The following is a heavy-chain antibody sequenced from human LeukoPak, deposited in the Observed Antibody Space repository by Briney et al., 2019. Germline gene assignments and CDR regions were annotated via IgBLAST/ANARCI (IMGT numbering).Heavy chain of an antibody. CDR3: AISRPYYDFWSGYYNEDYYYYMDV. CDR1: GFTFSSYA. Sequence: GGSLRLSCAAYGFTFSSYAMSWVRQAPGKGLEWVSAISGSGGSTYYADSVKGRFTISRDNSKNTLYLQMNSLRAEDTAVYYCAISRPYYDFWSGYYNEDYYYYMDVWGKGTTVTVSS. J-gene: IGHJ6*03. V-gene: IGHV3-23*01. D-gene: IGHD3-3*01. CDR2: ISGSGGST.